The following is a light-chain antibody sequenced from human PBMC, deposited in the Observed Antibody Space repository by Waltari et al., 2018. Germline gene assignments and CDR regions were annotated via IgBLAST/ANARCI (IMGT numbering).Light chain of an antibody. CDR3: ATRDEGPTVV. J-gene: IGLJ2*01. CDR2: LTH. CDR1: ISNIGTHY. Sequence: QSVLTQPPSASGTPGQSVPISCSGSISNIGTHYLYWYQQLPGTAPKLLIYLTHQRPSGVPDRFSASKSGTSASLAISGLRFEDEADYYCATRDEGPTVVFGGGTKLTVL. V-gene: IGLV1-47*01.